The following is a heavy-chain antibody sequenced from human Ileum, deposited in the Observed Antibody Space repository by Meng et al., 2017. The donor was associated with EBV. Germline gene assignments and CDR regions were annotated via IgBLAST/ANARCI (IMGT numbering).Heavy chain of an antibody. CDR1: GYTFTNYD. J-gene: IGHJ4*02. CDR2: MNPKTGTA. CDR3: VRTLERGDY. V-gene: IGHV1-8*01. D-gene: IGHD5-24*01. Sequence: VQLVQSWAEVKKPWASVKVSCKASGYTFTNYDISWVRQATGQGLEWMGWMNPKTGTAHYAQKFQGRVSMTRDTSITTAYMELSSLTSEDTAVYYCVRTLERGDYWGQGTLVTVSS.